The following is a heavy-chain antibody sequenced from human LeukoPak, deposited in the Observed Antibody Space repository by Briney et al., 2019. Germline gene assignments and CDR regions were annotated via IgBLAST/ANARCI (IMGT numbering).Heavy chain of an antibody. CDR2: INRSGNT. Sequence: SETLSLTCAVYGGSFSDYYWSWIRQPPGKGLEWIGEINRSGNTNYNPSLKSRVTISVDTSKNQFSLKLSSVTAADTAVYFCARERRSPAVRRWRVPGRGTTFDYLGQGILVTVSS. V-gene: IGHV4-34*01. CDR1: GGSFSDYY. J-gene: IGHJ4*02. CDR3: ARERRSPAVRRWRVPGRGTTFDY. D-gene: IGHD5-24*01.